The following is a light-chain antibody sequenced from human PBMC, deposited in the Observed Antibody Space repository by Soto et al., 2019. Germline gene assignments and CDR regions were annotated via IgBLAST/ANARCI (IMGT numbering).Light chain of an antibody. J-gene: IGKJ1*01. CDR1: QSVSSDY. CDR2: GAS. CDR3: QQYNSYPWT. V-gene: IGKV3-20*01. Sequence: EIVLTQSPGTLSLSPGERATLSCRASQSVSSDYLAWYQLKPGQAPRLLIYGASSRATGIPDRFSGSGSGTDFTLTISRLEPEDFATYYCQQYNSYPWTFGQGTKVEIK.